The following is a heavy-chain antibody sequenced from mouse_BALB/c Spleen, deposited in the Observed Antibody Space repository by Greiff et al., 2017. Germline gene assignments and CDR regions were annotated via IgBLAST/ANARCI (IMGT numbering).Heavy chain of an antibody. J-gene: IGHJ1*01. V-gene: IGHV5-6-5*01. CDR2: ISSGGST. CDR3: ARDDYYDWYFDV. Sequence: EVQLVESGGGLVKPGGSLKLSCAASGFTFSSYAMSWVRQTPEKRLEWVASISSGGSTYYPDSVKGRFTISRDNARNILYLQMSSLRSEDTAMYYCARDDYYDWYFDVWGAGTTVTVSS. CDR1: GFTFSSYA. D-gene: IGHD1-1*01.